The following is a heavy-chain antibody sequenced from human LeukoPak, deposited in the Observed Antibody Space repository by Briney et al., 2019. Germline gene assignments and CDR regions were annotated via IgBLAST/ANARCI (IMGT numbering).Heavy chain of an antibody. Sequence: GGSLRLSCAASGCTFSSYWMHWVRQAPGKGLVWVSRINSDGSSTSYADSVKGRFTISRDNAKNTLYLQMNSLRAEDTAVYYCARDKAIVGATQFDYWGQGTLVTVSS. CDR2: INSDGSST. CDR3: ARDKAIVGATQFDY. CDR1: GCTFSSYW. J-gene: IGHJ4*02. V-gene: IGHV3-74*01. D-gene: IGHD1-26*01.